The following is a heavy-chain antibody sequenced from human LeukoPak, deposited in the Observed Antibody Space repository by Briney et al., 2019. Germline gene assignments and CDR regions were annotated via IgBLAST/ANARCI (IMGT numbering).Heavy chain of an antibody. D-gene: IGHD3-3*01. CDR3: ARGWSYGFDI. Sequence: GGSLRLSCAASRFPFSSYDINWVRQAPGKGLEWVSYISRSSSIYYADSVKGRFTISRDNAKNSLYLQMNSLRDEDKAVYYCARGWSYGFDIWGQGTMVTVSS. CDR1: RFPFSSYD. V-gene: IGHV3-48*02. J-gene: IGHJ3*02. CDR2: ISRSSSI.